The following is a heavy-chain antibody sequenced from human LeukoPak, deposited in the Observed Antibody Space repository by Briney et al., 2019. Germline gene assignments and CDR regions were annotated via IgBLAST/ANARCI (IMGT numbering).Heavy chain of an antibody. CDR3: ARGVSVGAFDY. D-gene: IGHD3-16*01. CDR1: GGSISSGSYY. Sequence: SETLSLTCAVSGGSISSGSYYWSWIRQPAGKGLEWIGRIYTSGSTNYNPSLKSRVTISVDTSKNQFSLKLSSVTAADTAVYYCARGVSVGAFDYWGQGILVTVSS. J-gene: IGHJ4*02. CDR2: IYTSGST. V-gene: IGHV4-61*02.